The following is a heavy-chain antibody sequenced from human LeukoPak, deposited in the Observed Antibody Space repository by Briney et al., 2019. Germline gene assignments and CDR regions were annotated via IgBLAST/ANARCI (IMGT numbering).Heavy chain of an antibody. Sequence: GGSLRLSCAASGFTFSDYWMSWVRQAPGKGLEWVSSISSSSSYIYYADSVKGRFTISRDNAKNTLYLQMNSLRAEDTAVYYCAGENSGWFDYWGQGTLVTVSS. D-gene: IGHD6-19*01. CDR3: AGENSGWFDY. V-gene: IGHV3-21*01. J-gene: IGHJ4*02. CDR2: ISSSSSYI. CDR1: GFTFSDYW.